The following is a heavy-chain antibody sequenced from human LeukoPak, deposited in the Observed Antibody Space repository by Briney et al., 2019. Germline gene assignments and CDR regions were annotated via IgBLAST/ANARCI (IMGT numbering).Heavy chain of an antibody. CDR1: GFIFSSHW. CDR3: ARDFTGYCSSTSCYAPGY. Sequence: GGTLRLSCAASGFIFSSHWMSWVREAPGKGLEWVANKKQDGREKYYVEAVKGRFTIARDNAKNSLYLQMNSLRAEDTAVYYCARDFTGYCSSTSCYAPGYWGQGTLVTVSS. J-gene: IGHJ4*02. D-gene: IGHD2-2*01. CDR2: KKQDGREK. V-gene: IGHV3-7*01.